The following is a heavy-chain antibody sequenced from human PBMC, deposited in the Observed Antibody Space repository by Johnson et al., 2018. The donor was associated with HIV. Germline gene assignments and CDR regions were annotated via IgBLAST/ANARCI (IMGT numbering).Heavy chain of an antibody. D-gene: IGHD7-27*01. CDR2: INWNGGST. V-gene: IGHV3-20*04. J-gene: IGHJ3*02. CDR3: ARERGLGHAFDI. Sequence: VQLVESVGGLVQPGRSLRLSCAASRFTFDDYGMSWVRQAPGKGLEWVSGINWNGGSTGYADSVKGRFSISRDNSKNTLYLQMNSLRAEDTAVYYCARERGLGHAFDIWGQGTMVTVSS. CDR1: RFTFDDYG.